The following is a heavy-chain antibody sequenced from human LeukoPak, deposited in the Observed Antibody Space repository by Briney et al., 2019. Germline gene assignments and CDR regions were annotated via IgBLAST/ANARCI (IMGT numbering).Heavy chain of an antibody. V-gene: IGHV3-48*03. CDR1: GFTFSSYE. D-gene: IGHD3-22*01. CDR2: ISSSGSTI. CDR3: ARDPDDDTEY. J-gene: IGHJ4*02. Sequence: PGGSLRLSCAASGFTFSSYEMNWVRQAPGKGLEWVSYISSSGSTIYYADSVKGRFTISRDNAKNSLYLQMNSLRAEDTAVYYCARDPDDDTEYWGLGTLVTVSS.